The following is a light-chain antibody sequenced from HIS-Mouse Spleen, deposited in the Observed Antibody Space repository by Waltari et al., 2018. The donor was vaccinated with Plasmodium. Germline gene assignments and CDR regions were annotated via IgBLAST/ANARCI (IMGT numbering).Light chain of an antibody. CDR1: ISSSGSNP. CDR2: SNN. V-gene: IGLV1-44*01. CDR3: AAWDDSLNGVV. J-gene: IGLJ2*01. Sequence: QSVLTQTPSASVTPGQRVTISCSGRISSSGSNPVNWYQQLPGTAPKLLIYSNNQRPSGVPDRFSGSKSGTSASLAISGLQSEDEADYYCAAWDDSLNGVVFAGGTKLTVL.